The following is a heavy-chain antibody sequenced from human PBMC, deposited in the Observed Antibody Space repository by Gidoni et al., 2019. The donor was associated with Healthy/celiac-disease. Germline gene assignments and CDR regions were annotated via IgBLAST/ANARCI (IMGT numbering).Heavy chain of an antibody. V-gene: IGHV2-70*15. CDR1: GFSLSTSGMC. D-gene: IGHD3-22*01. CDR2: IDWDDDK. J-gene: IGHJ4*02. CDR3: ARVYYYDSSGYYPFDY. Sequence: QVTLRESGPALVKPTQTLTLTCTFSGFSLSTSGMCVSWIRQPPGKALEWLARIDWDDDKYYSTSLKTRLTISKDTSKNQVVLTMTNMDPVDTATYYCARVYYYDSSGYYPFDYWGQGTLVTVSS.